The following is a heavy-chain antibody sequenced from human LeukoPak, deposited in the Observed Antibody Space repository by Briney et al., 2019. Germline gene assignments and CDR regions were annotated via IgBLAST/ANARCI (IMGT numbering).Heavy chain of an antibody. Sequence: PSETLSLTCTVSGGSISSGSYYWSWIRQPAGKGLEWIGRIYTSGSTNYNPSLKSRVTISVDRSKNQFSLKLSSVTAADTAVYYCARGLRTLKGVYFDYWGQGTLVTVSS. D-gene: IGHD1-1*01. CDR2: IYTSGST. CDR1: GGSISSGSYY. V-gene: IGHV4-61*02. CDR3: ARGLRTLKGVYFDY. J-gene: IGHJ4*02.